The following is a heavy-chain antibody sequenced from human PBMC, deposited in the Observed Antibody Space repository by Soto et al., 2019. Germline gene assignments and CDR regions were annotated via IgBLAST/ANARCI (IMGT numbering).Heavy chain of an antibody. Sequence: QLQLQESGPGLVRPSQTLSLTCSVSGGSITSGGYYWGWIRQLPEKGLDWVAYVYSSGRTYYNPSLQSRLSISLDTSKNQFSLILRSVTAADTAVYYCARDHNGFNKGFDIWGQGAMVTVSS. D-gene: IGHD5-12*01. CDR1: GGSITSGGYY. V-gene: IGHV4-31*03. CDR3: ARDHNGFNKGFDI. CDR2: VYSSGRT. J-gene: IGHJ3*02.